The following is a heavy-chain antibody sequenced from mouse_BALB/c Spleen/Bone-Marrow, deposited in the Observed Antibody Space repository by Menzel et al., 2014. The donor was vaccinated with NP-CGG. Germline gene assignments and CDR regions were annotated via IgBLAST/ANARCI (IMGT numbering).Heavy chain of an antibody. D-gene: IGHD3-1*01. Sequence: VQLQQSGAELVKPGASVKLSCTASGFNIKDTYMHWVKQRPEQGLEWIGRIDPANGNTKYDPKFQGKATITADTSSNTPYLQLSSLTSEDPAVYYCARRAARATGFASWGQGTLVTVSA. V-gene: IGHV14-3*02. CDR3: ARRAARATGFAS. CDR2: IDPANGNT. CDR1: GFNIKDTY. J-gene: IGHJ3*01.